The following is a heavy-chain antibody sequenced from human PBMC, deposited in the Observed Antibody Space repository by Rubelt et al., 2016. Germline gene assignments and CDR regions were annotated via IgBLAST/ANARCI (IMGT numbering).Heavy chain of an antibody. CDR1: GFTFSNYA. Sequence: EVQLVESGGGLVQPGGSLRLSCAASGFTFSNYAMTWVRQAPGKGLEWVSITSGSGDSRYYADSVRGRFHISRDNSKNTLYLQMNSLRAEDTAVYYCAKKTTVTLDYWGQGTLVTVSS. V-gene: IGHV3-23*04. CDR2: TSGSGDSR. CDR3: AKKTTVTLDY. J-gene: IGHJ4*02. D-gene: IGHD4-17*01.